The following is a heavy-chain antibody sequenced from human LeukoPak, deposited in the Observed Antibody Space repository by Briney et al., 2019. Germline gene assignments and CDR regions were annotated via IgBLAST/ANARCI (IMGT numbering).Heavy chain of an antibody. CDR2: IYHSGST. CDR1: GGSISSSNW. V-gene: IGHV4-4*02. CDR3: ARHPRYSSENYYFDY. D-gene: IGHD6-19*01. Sequence: PSETLSLTCAVSGGSISSSNWWSWVRQPPGKGLEWIGEIYHSGSTNYNPSLKSRVTISVDTSKNQFSLKLSSVTAADTAVYYCARHPRYSSENYYFDYWGQGTLVTVSS. J-gene: IGHJ4*02.